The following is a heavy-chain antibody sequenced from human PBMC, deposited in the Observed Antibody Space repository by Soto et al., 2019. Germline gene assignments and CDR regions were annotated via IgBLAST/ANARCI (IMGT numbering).Heavy chain of an antibody. CDR3: ARRGRYSSSEGIYYYGMDV. CDR2: ITSYNGDT. J-gene: IGHJ6*02. V-gene: IGHV1-18*01. CDR1: GYTFTSSA. D-gene: IGHD6-6*01. Sequence: QVQLVQSGAEVKKPGASVKVSCKASGYTFTSSAISWVRLAPGQGLEWMGWITSYNGDTNYAQKFQGRLTVTTDTSTSTAYMELRSLRSDDTAVYYCARRGRYSSSEGIYYYGMDVWGQGTTVTVSS.